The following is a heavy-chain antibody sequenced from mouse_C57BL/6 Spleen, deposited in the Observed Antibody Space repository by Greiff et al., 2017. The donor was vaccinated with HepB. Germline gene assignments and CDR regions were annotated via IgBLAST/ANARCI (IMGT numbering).Heavy chain of an antibody. CDR2: IDPSDSET. D-gene: IGHD4-1*01. V-gene: IGHV1-52*01. Sequence: VQLQQPGAELVRPGSSVKLSCKASGYTFTSYWMHWVKQRPIQGLEWIGNIDPSDSETHYNQKFKDKATLTVDKSSSTAYMQLSSLTSEDSAVYYCARGWDGWYFDVWGTGTTVTVSS. J-gene: IGHJ1*03. CDR1: GYTFTSYW. CDR3: ARGWDGWYFDV.